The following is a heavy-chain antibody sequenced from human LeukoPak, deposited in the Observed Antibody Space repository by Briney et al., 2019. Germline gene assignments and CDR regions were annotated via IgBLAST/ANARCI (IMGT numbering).Heavy chain of an antibody. CDR1: GDSISSYY. J-gene: IGHJ5*02. CDR3: TRVVSSYYDILTGYSNWLDP. D-gene: IGHD3-9*01. V-gene: IGHV4-4*07. Sequence: ASETLSLTCTVSGDSISSYYWTWIRQPAGKGLEWIGRMHTSGSTNYNPSLKSRVTMSVDTSTNGFSLTLSSVTAADTAVYYCTRVVSSYYDILTGYSNWLDPWGQGTLVIVSS. CDR2: MHTSGST.